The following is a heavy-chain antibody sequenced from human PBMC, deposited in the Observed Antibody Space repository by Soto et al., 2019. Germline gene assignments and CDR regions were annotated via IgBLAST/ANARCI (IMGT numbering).Heavy chain of an antibody. CDR1: GYTFTSYY. J-gene: IGHJ4*02. D-gene: IGHD5-18*01. CDR3: ARGYSDTAMATFDY. V-gene: IGHV1-46*01. Sequence: GASVKVSCKASGYTFTSYYMHWVRQAPGQGLEWMGIINPSGGSTNYAQKFQGRVTMTRDTSKNQFSLKLSSVTAADTAVYYCARGYSDTAMATFDYWGQGTLVTVSS. CDR2: INPSGGST.